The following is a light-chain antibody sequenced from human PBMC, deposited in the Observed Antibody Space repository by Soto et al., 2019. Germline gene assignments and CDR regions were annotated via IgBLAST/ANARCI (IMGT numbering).Light chain of an antibody. V-gene: IGLV2-11*01. CDR3: CSYAGRDTYVV. CDR1: SSDVGRSKY. J-gene: IGLJ2*01. CDR2: DVH. Sequence: QSVLTQPRSVSGSPGQSVTISCTGTSSDVGRSKYVSWYQQHPGKAPKLIIYDVHERPSGVPDRFSGSKSGNTASLTISGLQAEDEADYSCCSYAGRDTYVVFGGGIKLTVL.